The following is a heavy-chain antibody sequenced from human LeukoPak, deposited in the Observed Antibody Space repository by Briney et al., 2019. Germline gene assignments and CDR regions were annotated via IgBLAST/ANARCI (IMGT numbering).Heavy chain of an antibody. D-gene: IGHD2-2*01. CDR1: GGSISSYY. J-gene: IGHJ6*03. CDR3: ASLYCSSTSCWYYYYYYMDV. CDR2: IYYSGST. V-gene: IGHV4-59*08. Sequence: PSETLSLTCTVSGGSISSYYWSWIRQPPGKGLEWIGNIYYSGSTNYNPSLKSRVTISVDTSKNQFSLKLSSVTAADTAVYYCASLYCSSTSCWYYYYYYMDVWGKGTTVTISS.